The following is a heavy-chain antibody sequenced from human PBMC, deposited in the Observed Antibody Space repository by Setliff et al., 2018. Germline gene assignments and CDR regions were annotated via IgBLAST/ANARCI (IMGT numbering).Heavy chain of an antibody. V-gene: IGHV4-38-2*01. Sequence: SETLSLTCAVSGYSISSDSYWGWIRQPPGKGLEWIGSIYHSGRNYYNPSLKSRVIISVDTSKNQFSLKLSSVTAADTAVYYCARHYYDSGGYYIDYWGQGTQVTVSS. CDR3: ARHYYDSGGYYIDY. D-gene: IGHD3-22*01. J-gene: IGHJ4*02. CDR2: IYHSGRN. CDR1: GYSISSDSY.